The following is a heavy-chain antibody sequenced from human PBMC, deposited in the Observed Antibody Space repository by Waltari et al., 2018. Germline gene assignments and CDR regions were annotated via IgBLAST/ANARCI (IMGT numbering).Heavy chain of an antibody. CDR2: IHHSGST. CDR3: ARDYGDYISSDAFDI. Sequence: QVQLQESGPGLVKPSETLSLTCTVSGSSISSGYYWGWIRQPPGKGLEWIAGIHHSGSTYYNLSRKSRVTVAVDTSKKEFSLKLSSVTAADTAVYYCARDYGDYISSDAFDIWGQGTMVTVSS. J-gene: IGHJ3*02. D-gene: IGHD4-17*01. CDR1: GSSISSGYY. V-gene: IGHV4-38-2*02.